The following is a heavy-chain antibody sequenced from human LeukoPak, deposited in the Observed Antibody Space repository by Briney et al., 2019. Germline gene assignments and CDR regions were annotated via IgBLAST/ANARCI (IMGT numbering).Heavy chain of an antibody. V-gene: IGHV3-30*03. CDR2: ISYDGSNK. D-gene: IGHD4-17*01. J-gene: IGHJ3*02. Sequence: GGSLRLSCAASGFTFSSYSMNWVRQAPGKGLEWVAVISYDGSNKYYADSVKGRFTISRDNSKNTLYLQMNSLRAEDTAVYYCARGRDDYATFDIWGQGTMVTVSS. CDR1: GFTFSSYS. CDR3: ARGRDDYATFDI.